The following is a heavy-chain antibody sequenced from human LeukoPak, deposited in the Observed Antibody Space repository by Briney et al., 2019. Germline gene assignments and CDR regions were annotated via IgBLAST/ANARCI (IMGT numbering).Heavy chain of an antibody. Sequence: ASVKVSCKASGYTFTSYGISWVRQAPGQGLEWMGWISGYNGNTNYAQRLQGRVTMTTDTSTSTAYMELRSLRSDDTAVYYCARHTGSGSYYNRFINWFDHWGQGTLVTVSS. CDR2: ISGYNGNT. V-gene: IGHV1-18*01. D-gene: IGHD3-10*01. J-gene: IGHJ5*02. CDR3: ARHTGSGSYYNRFINWFDH. CDR1: GYTFTSYG.